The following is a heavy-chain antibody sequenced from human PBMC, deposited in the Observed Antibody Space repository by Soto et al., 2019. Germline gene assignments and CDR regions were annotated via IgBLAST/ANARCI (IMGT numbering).Heavy chain of an antibody. V-gene: IGHV4-30-4*01. CDR3: ARAMYYYDSSGYYYVFPHDY. Sequence: QVQLQESGPGLVKPSQTLSLTCTVSGGSISSGDYYWSWIRQPPGKGLEWIGYIYYSGSTYYNPSLKSRVTISVDTSKNQFSLKLSSVTAADTAVYYCARAMYYYDSSGYYYVFPHDYWGQGTLVTVSS. CDR2: IYYSGST. D-gene: IGHD3-22*01. CDR1: GGSISSGDYY. J-gene: IGHJ4*02.